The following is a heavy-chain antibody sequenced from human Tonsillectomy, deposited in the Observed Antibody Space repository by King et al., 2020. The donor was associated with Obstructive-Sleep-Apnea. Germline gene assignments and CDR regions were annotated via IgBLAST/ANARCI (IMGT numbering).Heavy chain of an antibody. CDR2: IYSGGST. V-gene: IGHV3-53*04. D-gene: IGHD3-10*01. Sequence: VQLVESGGGLVQPGGSLRLSCAASGFTVSSNYMSWVRQAPGKGLEWVSVIYSGGSTYYADSVKGRFTISRHNSKNTLYLQMNSLRAEDTAVYYCAREYWQDEVRGGSPSLYYGMDVWGQGTTVTVSS. CDR3: AREYWQDEVRGGSPSLYYGMDV. J-gene: IGHJ6*02. CDR1: GFTVSSNY.